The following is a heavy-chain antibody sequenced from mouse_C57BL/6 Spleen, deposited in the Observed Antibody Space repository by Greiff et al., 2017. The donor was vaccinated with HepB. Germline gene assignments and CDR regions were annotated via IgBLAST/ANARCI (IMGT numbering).Heavy chain of an antibody. Sequence: VQLKESGPELVKPGASVKMSCKASGYTFTDYNMHWVKQSHGKSLEWIGYINPNNGGTSYNQKFKGKATLTVNKSSSTAYMELRSLTSEDSAVYYCARRELGHYYAMDYWGQGTSVTVSS. CDR1: GYTFTDYN. CDR3: ARRELGHYYAMDY. D-gene: IGHD4-1*01. V-gene: IGHV1-22*01. J-gene: IGHJ4*01. CDR2: INPNNGGT.